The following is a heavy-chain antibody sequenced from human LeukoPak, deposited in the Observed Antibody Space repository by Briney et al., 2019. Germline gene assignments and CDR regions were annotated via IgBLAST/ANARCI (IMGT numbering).Heavy chain of an antibody. V-gene: IGHV1-18*01. CDR3: AREGLGELTLDY. Sequence: ASVKVSCKASGYTFTSYGISWVRQAPGQGLEWMGWISTYNGDTNYAQKLQGRVTMTTDTSTNTAYMELRSLISDDTAVYYCAREGLGELTLDYWGQGTLVTVSS. D-gene: IGHD3-16*01. J-gene: IGHJ4*02. CDR2: ISTYNGDT. CDR1: GYTFTSYG.